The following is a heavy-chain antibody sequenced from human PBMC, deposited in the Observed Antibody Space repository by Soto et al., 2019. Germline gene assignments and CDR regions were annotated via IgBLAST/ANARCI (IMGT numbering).Heavy chain of an antibody. J-gene: IGHJ4*02. V-gene: IGHV3-23*01. Sequence: GGSLRLSCAASGFTFSSYAMSWVRQAPGKGLEWVSAISGSGGSTYYADSVKGRFTISRDNSKNTLYLQMNSLRAQDTAVYYCAISAANYKISGGNFDHWGQGTLVTVSS. CDR3: AISAANYKISGGNFDH. CDR1: GFTFSSYA. D-gene: IGHD1-26*01. CDR2: ISGSGGST.